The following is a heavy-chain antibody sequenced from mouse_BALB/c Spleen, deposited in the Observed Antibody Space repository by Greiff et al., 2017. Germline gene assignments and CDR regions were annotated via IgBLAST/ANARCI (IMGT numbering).Heavy chain of an antibody. V-gene: IGHV5-6*02. CDR2: ISSGGSYT. CDR1: GFTFSSYG. J-gene: IGHJ4*01. Sequence: DVKLVESGGDLVKPGGSLKLSCAASGFTFSSYGMSWVRQTPDKRLEWVATISSGGSYTYYPDSVKGRFTISRDNAKNTLYLQMSSLKSEDTAMYYCARQNYGYLYYAMDYWGQGTSVTVSS. D-gene: IGHD1-2*01. CDR3: ARQNYGYLYYAMDY.